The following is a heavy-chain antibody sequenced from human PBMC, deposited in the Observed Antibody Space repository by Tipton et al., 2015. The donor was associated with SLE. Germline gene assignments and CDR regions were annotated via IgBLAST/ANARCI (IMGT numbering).Heavy chain of an antibody. Sequence: SLRLSCAASGFTFSSEMMNWVRQIPGKGLEWVSYISSSSSIKYYADSVKGRFTISRDNAKNSLYLQMNSLRAEDTAVYYCARVRGYGVDYWGQGTLVTVSS. CDR1: GFTFSSEM. V-gene: IGHV3-48*04. CDR3: ARVRGYGVDY. D-gene: IGHD5-18*01. CDR2: ISSSSSIK. J-gene: IGHJ4*02.